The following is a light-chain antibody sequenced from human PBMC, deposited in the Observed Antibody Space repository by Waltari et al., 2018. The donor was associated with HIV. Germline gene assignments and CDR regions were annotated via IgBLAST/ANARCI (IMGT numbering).Light chain of an antibody. Sequence: EIVMTQSPATLSVSPGERVTLSCAASESVSTNLAWFQQKPGQSPRLLIYGASLRATCVPARFGASGAKTDFTFSISALQSEDVAVYYCQQYKSWPRTFGQGTKVEVK. V-gene: IGKV3-15*01. J-gene: IGKJ1*01. CDR1: ESVSTN. CDR3: QQYKSWPRT. CDR2: GAS.